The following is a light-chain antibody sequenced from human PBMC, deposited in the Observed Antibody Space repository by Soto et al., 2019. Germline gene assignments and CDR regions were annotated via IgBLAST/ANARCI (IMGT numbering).Light chain of an antibody. CDR1: QSISNW. CDR3: QQYNRT. V-gene: IGKV1-5*03. Sequence: DIQMTHSPSTVSASVGDRVTITCRASQSISNWLAWYQQKPGKAPNLLIYKASSLEGGVPSRFSGSGSGTEFTLTISSLQPDDFATYYCQQYNRTFGPGTTVEIK. J-gene: IGKJ1*01. CDR2: KAS.